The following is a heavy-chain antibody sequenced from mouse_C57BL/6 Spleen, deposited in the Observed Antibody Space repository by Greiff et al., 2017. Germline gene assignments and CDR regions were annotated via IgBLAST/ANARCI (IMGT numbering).Heavy chain of an antibody. CDR1: GYAFSSYW. CDR2: IYPGDGDT. Sequence: QVQLKESGAELVKPGASVKISCKASGYAFSSYWMNWVKQRPGKGLEGIGQIYPGDGDTNYNGKFKGKATLTADKSSSTAYMQLSSLTSEDSAVYFCARENYDYGGAMDYWGQGTSVTVSS. CDR3: ARENYDYGGAMDY. J-gene: IGHJ4*01. D-gene: IGHD2-4*01. V-gene: IGHV1-80*01.